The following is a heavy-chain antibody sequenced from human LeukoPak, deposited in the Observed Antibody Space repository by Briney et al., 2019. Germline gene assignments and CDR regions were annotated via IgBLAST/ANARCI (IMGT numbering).Heavy chain of an antibody. J-gene: IGHJ4*02. CDR2: IYYSGST. D-gene: IGHD2-15*01. CDR1: GGSISSSSYY. V-gene: IGHV4-61*05. CDR3: ARGRVAAAADFDY. Sequence: SETLSLTCTVSGGSISSSSYYWGWIRQPPGKGLEWIGYIYYSGSTNYNPSLKSRVSISVDRSENQLSLRLSSVTAADTAVYYCARGRVAAAADFDYWGQGTLVTVSS.